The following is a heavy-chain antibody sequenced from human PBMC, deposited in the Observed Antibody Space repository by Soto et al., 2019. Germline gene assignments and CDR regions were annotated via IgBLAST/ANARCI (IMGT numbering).Heavy chain of an antibody. CDR2: IFYTGTT. V-gene: IGHV4-39*02. D-gene: IGHD2-15*01. CDR1: GGSISYKMYY. Sequence: PSETLSLTCSVSGGSISYKMYYWGWIRHPPGNGLEWVGGIFYTGTTYYSPSLKDRVTISVDTSKNSFSLNLTSVTAADTAVYFCARLVVVAPVSNAWGQGPMITV. J-gene: IGHJ5*02. CDR3: ARLVVVAPVSNA.